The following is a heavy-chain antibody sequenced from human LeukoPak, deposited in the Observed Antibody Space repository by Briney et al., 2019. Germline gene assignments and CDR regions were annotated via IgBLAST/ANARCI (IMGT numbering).Heavy chain of an antibody. V-gene: IGHV3-48*03. D-gene: IGHD6-13*01. CDR1: GFTFSSYE. J-gene: IGHJ6*02. Sequence: PGGSLRLSCAASGFTFSSYEMNWVRQAPGKGLEWVSYISSSGSTIYYADSVKGRFTISRDNAKNSLYLQMNSLRAEDTAVYYCAGDRIAAVGRYGLVVWGQGATVTVSS. CDR3: AGDRIAAVGRYGLVV. CDR2: ISSSGSTI.